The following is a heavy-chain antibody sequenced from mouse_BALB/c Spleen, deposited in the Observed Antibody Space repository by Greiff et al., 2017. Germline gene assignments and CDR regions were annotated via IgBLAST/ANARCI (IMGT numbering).Heavy chain of an antibody. CDR3: TREVYYGNSWFAY. CDR1: GYTFTSYW. D-gene: IGHD2-1*01. V-gene: IGHV1-5*01. J-gene: IGHJ3*01. CDR2: IYPGNSDT. Sequence: EVQLQQSGTVLARPGASVKMSCKASGYTFTSYWMHWVKQRPGQGLEWIGAIYPGNSDTSYNQKFKGKAKLTAVTSTSTAYMELSSLTNEDSAVYYCTREVYYGNSWFAYWGQGTLVTVSA.